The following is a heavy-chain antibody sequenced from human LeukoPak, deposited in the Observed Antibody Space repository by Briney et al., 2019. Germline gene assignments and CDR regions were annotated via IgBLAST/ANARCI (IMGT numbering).Heavy chain of an antibody. CDR3: AKGGSTMIVVDAFDY. CDR2: ISYDGSNK. CDR1: GFTFSSYG. J-gene: IGHJ4*02. D-gene: IGHD3-22*01. Sequence: PGGSLRLSCAASGFTFSSYGMHWVRQAPGKGLEWVAVISYDGSNKYYADSVKGRFTISRDNSKNTLYLQMNSLRAEDTAVYYCAKGGSTMIVVDAFDYWGQGTLVTVSS. V-gene: IGHV3-30*18.